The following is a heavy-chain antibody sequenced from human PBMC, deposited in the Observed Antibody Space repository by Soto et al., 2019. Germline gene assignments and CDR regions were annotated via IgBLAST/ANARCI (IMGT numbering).Heavy chain of an antibody. CDR3: ARIIAVTGTNWFDP. J-gene: IGHJ5*02. CDR1: GFTFSSYG. CDR2: ISSDGTEK. V-gene: IGHV3-30*03. Sequence: GGSLRLSCAASGFTFSSYGMHWVRQAPGKGLEWVAVISSDGTEKYYADSVKGRFTISRDNSKNTLYVQMNNLRADDTAVYYCARIIAVTGTNWFDPWGQGTLVTVSS. D-gene: IGHD6-19*01.